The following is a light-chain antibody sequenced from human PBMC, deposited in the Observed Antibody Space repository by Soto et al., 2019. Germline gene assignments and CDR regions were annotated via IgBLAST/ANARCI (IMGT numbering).Light chain of an antibody. CDR2: KAS. V-gene: IGKV1-5*03. CDR3: QQYNTYSWT. J-gene: IGKJ1*01. Sequence: DIQMTQSPSTLSASVGDRVTITRRASQSVSSWLAWFQQKPGKAPKLLIYKASSLQSGVSSRFSGGGSGTEFTLTISSLQPDDVATYYCQQYNTYSWTLGPGTKVDIK. CDR1: QSVSSW.